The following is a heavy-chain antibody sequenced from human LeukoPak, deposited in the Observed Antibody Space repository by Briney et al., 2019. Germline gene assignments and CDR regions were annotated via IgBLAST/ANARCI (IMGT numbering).Heavy chain of an antibody. CDR1: GFTFDNAW. Sequence: PGGSLRLSCVVSGFTFDNAWMSWVRQAPGKGLEWAGRIRSRTAGGTTDYGAPVKGRFTISRDDSKNTVYLQMNNLKMEDTAIYYCSTGGGTSDYWGQGTLVTVSS. CDR2: IRSRTAGGTT. J-gene: IGHJ4*02. D-gene: IGHD1-1*01. CDR3: STGGGTSDY. V-gene: IGHV3-15*01.